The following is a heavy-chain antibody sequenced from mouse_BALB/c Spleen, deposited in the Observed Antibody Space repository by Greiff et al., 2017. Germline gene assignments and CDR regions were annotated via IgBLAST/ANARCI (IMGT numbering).Heavy chain of an antibody. CDR3: ARFITKFYAMDY. Sequence: EVQRVESGGGLVKPGGSLKLSCAASGFTFSSYAMSWVRQTPEKRLEWVASISSGGSTYYPDSVKGRFTISRDNARNILYLQMSSLRSEDTAMYYCARFITKFYAMDYWGQGTSVTGSS. CDR2: ISSGGST. J-gene: IGHJ4*01. D-gene: IGHD1-2*01. V-gene: IGHV5-6-5*01. CDR1: GFTFSSYA.